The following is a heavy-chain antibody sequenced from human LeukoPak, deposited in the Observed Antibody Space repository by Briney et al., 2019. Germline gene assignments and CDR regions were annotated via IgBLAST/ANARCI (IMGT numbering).Heavy chain of an antibody. CDR1: GGSISSSSYY. CDR2: IYYSGNT. D-gene: IGHD3-10*01. CDR3: ARDALMVRGQGGENWFDP. Sequence: PSETLSLTCTVSGGSISSSSYYWGWIRQPPGKGLEWMGSIYYSGNTYYSPSLRSRVTISVDTSKNQFSLKLSSVTAADTAVYYCARDALMVRGQGGENWFDPWGQGTLVTVSS. J-gene: IGHJ5*02. V-gene: IGHV4-39*02.